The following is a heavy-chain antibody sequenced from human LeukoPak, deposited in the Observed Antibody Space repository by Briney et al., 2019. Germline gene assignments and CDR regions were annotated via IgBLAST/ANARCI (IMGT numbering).Heavy chain of an antibody. D-gene: IGHD5-24*01. J-gene: IGHJ6*02. CDR3: SRSTWRYTMDV. CDR1: GFIFSDYY. Sequence: QTGGSLRLSCATSGFIFSDYYMTWIRQAPGKGLEWVGFIRNTVYGGTIKYAAAVKGRFTISRDDSKSIAYLQMNSLQSEDTAVYFCSRSTWRYTMDVWGQGTTVTVSS. CDR2: IRNTVYGGTI. V-gene: IGHV3-49*03.